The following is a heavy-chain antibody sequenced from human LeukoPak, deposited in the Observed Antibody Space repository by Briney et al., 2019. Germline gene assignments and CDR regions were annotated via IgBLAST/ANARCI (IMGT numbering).Heavy chain of an antibody. J-gene: IGHJ4*02. D-gene: IGHD6-13*01. CDR1: GGSISSSSYY. CDR2: IYYSGST. CDR3: ALAAAGTRGGIDY. Sequence: SETLSLTCTVSGGSISSSSYYWGWIRQPPGKGLEWIGSIYYSGSTYYNPSLKSRVTISVDTSKNQFSLKLSSVTAADTAVYYCALAAAGTRGGIDYWGQGTLVTVSS. V-gene: IGHV4-39*07.